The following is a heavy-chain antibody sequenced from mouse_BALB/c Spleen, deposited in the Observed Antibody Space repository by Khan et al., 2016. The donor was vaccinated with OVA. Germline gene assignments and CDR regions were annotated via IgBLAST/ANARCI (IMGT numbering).Heavy chain of an antibody. Sequence: EVQLVESGPGLVKPSQSLSLTCTVTSYSITSDYAWNWIRQFPGNKLEWMGYINYSGRTSYNPSLKSRISITRDTSKNQFFLQLNSVTTEDTATYYCVCGALALDYWGQGTSVTVSS. CDR3: VCGALALDY. V-gene: IGHV3-2*02. CDR1: SYSITSDYA. CDR2: INYSGRT. J-gene: IGHJ4*01. D-gene: IGHD6-1*01.